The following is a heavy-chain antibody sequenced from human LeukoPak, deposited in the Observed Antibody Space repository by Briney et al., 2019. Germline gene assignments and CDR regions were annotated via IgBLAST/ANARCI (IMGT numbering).Heavy chain of an antibody. J-gene: IGHJ4*02. CDR3: AREELAAGGVDY. V-gene: IGHV4-59*01. Sequence: SETLSLTCTVSGGSISSYYWSWIRQPPGKGLEWIGYIYYSGSTNYNPSLKSRVTISVDTSKNQFSLKLSSVTAADTAVYYCAREELAAGGVDYWGQGTLVTVSS. CDR1: GGSISSYY. CDR2: IYYSGST. D-gene: IGHD6-19*01.